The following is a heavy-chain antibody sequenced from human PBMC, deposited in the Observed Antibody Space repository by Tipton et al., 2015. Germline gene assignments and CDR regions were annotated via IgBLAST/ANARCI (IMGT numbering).Heavy chain of an antibody. CDR3: ERHRFTGSFYDAFDV. CDR1: GASISSSTYF. V-gene: IGHV4-39*01. Sequence: TLSLTCTVSGASISSSTYFWVWLRPPPGKSLECFGSIYYTGSTHYNPSLKSRVAISLDTSKNHFSLKVSSVTAADTAVYYCERHRFTGSFYDAFDVWGQGTLVTVSS. J-gene: IGHJ3*01. CDR2: IYYTGST. D-gene: IGHD1-26*01.